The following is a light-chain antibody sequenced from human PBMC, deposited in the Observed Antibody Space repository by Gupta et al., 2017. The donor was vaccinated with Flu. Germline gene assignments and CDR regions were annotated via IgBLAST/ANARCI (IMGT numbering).Light chain of an antibody. J-gene: IGKJ2*01. CDR3: RQALKTHYT. CDR1: QSLLQSNGNNH. CDR2: LGS. Sequence: VTPQSPLPPPASPGGPASISCRSSQSLLQSNGNNHLVGYLQKPGQSPQPLIYLGSNRASGVPDRFSGSGSGTDVTLNISSVEDEDVGVYYCRQALKTHYTFGQGTKVEIK. V-gene: IGKV2-28*01.